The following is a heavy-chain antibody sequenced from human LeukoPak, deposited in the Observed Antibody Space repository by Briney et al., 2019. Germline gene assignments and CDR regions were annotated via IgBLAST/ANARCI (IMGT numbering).Heavy chain of an antibody. V-gene: IGHV4-34*01. Sequence: SETLSLTCAVYGGSFSGYYWSWIRQPPGKGLEWIGEINHSESTSYNPSLKSRVTISVDTSKNQFPLKLSSVTAADTAVYYCARRYGSGSYYFDYWGQGTLVTVSS. CDR3: ARRYGSGSYYFDY. CDR1: GGSFSGYY. J-gene: IGHJ4*02. D-gene: IGHD3-10*01. CDR2: INHSEST.